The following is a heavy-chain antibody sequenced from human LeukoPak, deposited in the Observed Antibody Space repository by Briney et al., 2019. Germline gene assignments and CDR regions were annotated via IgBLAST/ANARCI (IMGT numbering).Heavy chain of an antibody. V-gene: IGHV3-49*04. CDR1: GFTFGDYA. D-gene: IGHD2-15*01. CDR2: IRSKAYGGTT. Sequence: PGGSLRLSRTASGFTFGDYAMSWVRQAPGKGLEWVGFIRSKAYGGTTEYAASVKGRFTISRDDSKSIAYLQMNSLKTEDTAVYYCTRGIGYCSGGSCYYDYWGQGTLVTVSS. CDR3: TRGIGYCSGGSCYYDY. J-gene: IGHJ4*02.